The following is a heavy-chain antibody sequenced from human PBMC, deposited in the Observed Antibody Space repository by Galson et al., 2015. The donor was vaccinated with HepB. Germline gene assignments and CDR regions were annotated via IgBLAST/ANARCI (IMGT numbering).Heavy chain of an antibody. CDR2: INPDSGGT. D-gene: IGHD2-2*01. J-gene: IGHJ6*02. V-gene: IGHV1-2*06. CDR3: ARDRMDCSSASCQHYYYYGMDV. CDR1: GYAFTGYS. Sequence: SVKVSCKASGYAFTGYSVHWARLAPGQGLEWLGRINPDSGGTNYAQKGQGTVIMTRDTSISTAYMGFRSPRSDDTAVYYCARDRMDCSSASCQHYYYYGMDVWGQGTTVTVSS.